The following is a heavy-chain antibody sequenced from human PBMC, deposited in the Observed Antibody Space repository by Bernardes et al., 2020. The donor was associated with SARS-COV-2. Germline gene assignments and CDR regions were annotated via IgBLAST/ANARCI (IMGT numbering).Heavy chain of an antibody. J-gene: IGHJ6*02. CDR3: AKDGRSGYYDSSGYYEYYYYYGMDV. Sequence: GGSLRLSCAASGFTFDDYAMHWVRQAPGKGLEWVSGISWNSGSIGYADSVKGRFTISRDNAKNSLYLQMNSLRAEDTALYYCAKDGRSGYYDSSGYYEYYYYYGMDVWGQGTTVTVSS. D-gene: IGHD3-22*01. V-gene: IGHV3-9*01. CDR2: ISWNSGSI. CDR1: GFTFDDYA.